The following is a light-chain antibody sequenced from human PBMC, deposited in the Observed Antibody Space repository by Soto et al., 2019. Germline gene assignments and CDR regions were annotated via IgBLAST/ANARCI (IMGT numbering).Light chain of an antibody. CDR2: AAS. V-gene: IGKV1-9*01. CDR1: QGIGSY. CDR3: LQLNTYPST. J-gene: IGKJ4*01. Sequence: ITMTQAPSSLSASVGDSVTITCXASQGIGSYLAWYQQKPGEAPKRLIFAASTLQSGVPSRFSGSGSGTDFTLTISSLQAEDFATYYCLQLNTYPSTFGGGTKVDI.